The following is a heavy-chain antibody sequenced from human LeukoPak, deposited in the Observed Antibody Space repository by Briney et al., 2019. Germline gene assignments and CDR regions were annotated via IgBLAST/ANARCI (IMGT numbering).Heavy chain of an antibody. CDR3: ATALRVFGVAGY. D-gene: IGHD3-3*01. CDR1: GYTLTELS. V-gene: IGHV1-24*01. J-gene: IGHJ4*02. CDR2: FDPEDGET. Sequence: GASVKVSCKVSGYTLTELSMHWVRQAPGKGLDWMGGFDPEDGETIYAQKFQGRVTMTEDTSTDTAYMELSSLRSEDTAVYYCATALRVFGVAGYWGQGTLVTVSS.